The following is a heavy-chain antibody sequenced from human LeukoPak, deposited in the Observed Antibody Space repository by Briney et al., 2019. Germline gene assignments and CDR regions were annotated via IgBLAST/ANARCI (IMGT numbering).Heavy chain of an antibody. CDR1: DGSFSGYY. CDR3: ARDSLGAGTVGATSGY. J-gene: IGHJ4*02. D-gene: IGHD1-26*01. CDR2: INHSGST. V-gene: IGHV4-34*01. Sequence: SETLSLTCAVYDGSFSGYYWSWIRQPPGKGLEWIGEINHSGSTNYNPSLKSRLTISVDTSKNQFSLKLSSVTAADTAVYYCARDSLGAGTVGATSGYWGQGTLVTVSS.